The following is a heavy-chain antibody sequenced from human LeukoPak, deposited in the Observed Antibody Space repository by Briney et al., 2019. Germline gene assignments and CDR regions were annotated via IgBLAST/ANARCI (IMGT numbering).Heavy chain of an antibody. Sequence: PGGSLRLSCAASGFTFSSYGMSWVRQAPGKGLEWVSAISGSGGSTYYADSVKGRFTISRDSSKNTLYLQMNSLRAEDTAVYYCAKRSGYSYGYFDYWGQGTLVTVSS. J-gene: IGHJ4*02. CDR1: GFTFSSYG. D-gene: IGHD5-18*01. CDR2: ISGSGGST. V-gene: IGHV3-23*01. CDR3: AKRSGYSYGYFDY.